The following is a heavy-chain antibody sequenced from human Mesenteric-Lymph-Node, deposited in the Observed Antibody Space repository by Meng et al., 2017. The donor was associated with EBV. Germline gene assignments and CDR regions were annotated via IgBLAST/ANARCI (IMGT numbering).Heavy chain of an antibody. CDR1: GGSFSVYS. CDR3: VRVVGRPTKKGLVGCVISSCHRFDP. Sequence: QVQLQQWGAGLLKSSDTLSPTCAVYGGSFSVYSWSWIRQPPGKGLEWIGEINHSGSTNYNPSLKSRVIISIDTSKNQFSLKLSSVTAADTAVYYCVRVVGRPTKKGLVGCVISSCHRFDPWGQGSLVTVSS. CDR2: INHSGST. V-gene: IGHV4-34*01. D-gene: IGHD6-13*01. J-gene: IGHJ5*02.